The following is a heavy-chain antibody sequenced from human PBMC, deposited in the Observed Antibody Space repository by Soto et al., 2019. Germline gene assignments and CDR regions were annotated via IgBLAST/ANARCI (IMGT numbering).Heavy chain of an antibody. D-gene: IGHD4-17*01. CDR1: GVSVTNSSYY. Sequence: ETLSLTCPVSGVSVTNSSYYWGWIRQSPGKGLEWIGSVYYRGRSYSKSSVKSRVTISVDTSKNRFSLSLNSVTASDTAVYFCVSQRTTVPTQAYFDYWGPGALVTVSS. CDR3: VSQRTTVPTQAYFDY. J-gene: IGHJ4*02. CDR2: VYYRGRS. V-gene: IGHV4-39*01.